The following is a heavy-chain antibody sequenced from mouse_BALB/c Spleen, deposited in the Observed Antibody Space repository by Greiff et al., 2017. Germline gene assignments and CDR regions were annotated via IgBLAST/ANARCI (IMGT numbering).Heavy chain of an antibody. V-gene: IGHV1S137*01. CDR2: ISTYYGDA. CDR3: ASDDGYYWFAY. CDR1: GYTFTDYA. D-gene: IGHD2-3*01. J-gene: IGHJ3*01. Sequence: VQLQQSGAELVRPGVSVKISCKGSGYTFTDYAMHWVKQSHAKSLEWIGVISTYYGDASYNQKFKGKATMTVDKSSSTAYMELARLTSEDSAIYYCASDDGYYWFAYWGQGTLVTVSA.